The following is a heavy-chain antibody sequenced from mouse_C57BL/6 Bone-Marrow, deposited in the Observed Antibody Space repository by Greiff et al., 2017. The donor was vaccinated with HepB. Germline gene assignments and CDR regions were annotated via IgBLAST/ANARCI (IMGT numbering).Heavy chain of an antibody. V-gene: IGHV5-17*01. CDR2: ISSGSSTI. CDR3: ARPMGAY. J-gene: IGHJ3*01. D-gene: IGHD2-3*01. CDR1: GFTFSDYG. Sequence: EVQLVESGGGLVKPGGSLKLSCAASGFTFSDYGMHWVRQAPEKGLEWVAYISSGSSTIYYAGTVKGRFTISRDNAKNTLFLQMTSLRSEDTAMYYCARPMGAYWGQGTLVTVSA.